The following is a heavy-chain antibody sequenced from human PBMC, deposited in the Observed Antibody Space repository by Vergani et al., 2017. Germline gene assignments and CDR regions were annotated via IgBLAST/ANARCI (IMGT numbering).Heavy chain of an antibody. CDR1: GGSISSSSYY. CDR2: IYYSWST. CDR3: ARQQPNGSYFPVWCDP. D-gene: IGHD1-26*01. Sequence: QLQLQESGPGLVKPSETLSLTCTVSGGSISSSSYYWGWIRQPPGKGLEWNGSIYYSWSTYYNPSLKSRVTISVDTSKNQFSLKLSSVTAADTAVYYCARQQPNGSYFPVWCDPGGQGTLVTVSS. J-gene: IGHJ5*02. V-gene: IGHV4-39*01.